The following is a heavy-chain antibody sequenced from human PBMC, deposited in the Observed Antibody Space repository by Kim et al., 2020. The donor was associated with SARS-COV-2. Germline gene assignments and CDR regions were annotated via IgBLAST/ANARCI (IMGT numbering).Heavy chain of an antibody. CDR3: ARDDRHGRNSGWYPDWFDP. CDR2: ISAYNGNT. V-gene: IGHV1-18*01. D-gene: IGHD6-19*01. Sequence: ASVKVSCKASGYTFTSYGISWVRQAPGQGLEWMGWISAYNGNTNYAQKLQGRVTMTTDTSTSTAYMELRSLRSDDTAVYYCARDDRHGRNSGWYPDWFDPWGQGTLVTVSS. J-gene: IGHJ5*02. CDR1: GYTFTSYG.